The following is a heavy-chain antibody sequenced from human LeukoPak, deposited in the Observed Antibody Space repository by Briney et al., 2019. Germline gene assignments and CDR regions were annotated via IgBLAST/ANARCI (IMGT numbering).Heavy chain of an antibody. V-gene: IGHV3-48*03. CDR1: GFTFSSYA. Sequence: PGGSLRLSCAAPGFTFSSYAMNWVRQAPGKGLEWVSYISSSTTTIYYADSVKGRFTISRDNAKNSLYLQMHSLRAEDTAVYYCARARYYYDSNTYRQGPLFDYWGQGTLVTVSS. D-gene: IGHD3-22*01. J-gene: IGHJ4*02. CDR2: ISSSTTTI. CDR3: ARARYYYDSNTYRQGPLFDY.